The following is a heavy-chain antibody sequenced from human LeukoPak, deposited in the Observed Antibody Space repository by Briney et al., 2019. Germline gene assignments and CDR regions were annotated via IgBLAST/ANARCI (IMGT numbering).Heavy chain of an antibody. CDR1: GFTFSSHW. V-gene: IGHV3-7*01. CDR2: VKPDGNEK. CDR3: ARGDLDY. J-gene: IGHJ4*01. Sequence: GGSLRLSCGVSGFTFSSHWMTWARQAPGRGLEWVATVKPDGNEKFYVDSVKGRFAISRDNARNSVYLEMNSLRVEDTAVYLCARGDLDYWGQGTLVTVSS.